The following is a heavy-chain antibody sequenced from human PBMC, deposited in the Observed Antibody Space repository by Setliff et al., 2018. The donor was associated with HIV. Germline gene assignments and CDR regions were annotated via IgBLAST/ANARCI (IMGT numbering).Heavy chain of an antibody. V-gene: IGHV1-18*01. D-gene: IGHD7-27*01. Sequence: ASVKVSCKASGYTFISYGIIWVRQAPGQGLEWMGWISGYNGNTEYAQRLQGRVTMTRDTFTSTAYMELSSLRSEDTAVYYCARDPLDGDGPFDYWGQGTLVTVSS. J-gene: IGHJ4*02. CDR1: GYTFISYG. CDR2: ISGYNGNT. CDR3: ARDPLDGDGPFDY.